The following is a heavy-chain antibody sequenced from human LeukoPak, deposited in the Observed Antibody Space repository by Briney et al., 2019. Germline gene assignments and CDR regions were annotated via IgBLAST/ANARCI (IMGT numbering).Heavy chain of an antibody. J-gene: IGHJ5*02. D-gene: IGHD3-10*01. CDR1: GYTFTSYG. Sequence: ASVKVSCKASGYTFTSYGISWVRQAPGQGLEWMGWISAYNGNTNYAQKLQGRVAMTTDTSTSTAYMELRSLRSDDTAVYYCAIRLWFGELGDWFDPWGQGTLVTVSS. V-gene: IGHV1-18*01. CDR3: AIRLWFGELGDWFDP. CDR2: ISAYNGNT.